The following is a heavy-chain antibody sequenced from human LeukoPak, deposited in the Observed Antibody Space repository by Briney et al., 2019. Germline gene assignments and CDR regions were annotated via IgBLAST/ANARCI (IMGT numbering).Heavy chain of an antibody. CDR3: ARVGPPYYYYMDV. CDR2: IKQDGSEE. Sequence: PGGSLRLSCAASGFTFSSSWMSWVRQAPGKGLEWLANIKQDGSEESSMDSLKGRFVISRDNAKKLLYLQMNNLRVEDTAVYYCARVGPPYYYYMDVWGRGTTVTVSS. V-gene: IGHV3-7*01. CDR1: GFTFSSSW. J-gene: IGHJ6*03.